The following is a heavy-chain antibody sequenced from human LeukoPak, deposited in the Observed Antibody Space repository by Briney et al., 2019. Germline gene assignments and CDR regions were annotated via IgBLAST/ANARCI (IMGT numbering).Heavy chain of an antibody. V-gene: IGHV4-34*01. CDR2: INHSGST. D-gene: IGHD4-17*01. CDR3: ARLIAGKLTTVTTTYYFDY. CDR1: GGSFSGYY. J-gene: IGHJ4*02. Sequence: SETLSLTCAVYGGSFSGYYWSWIRQPPGKGLEWIGEINHSGSTNHNPALKSRVTISVDKSKNQFSLKLSSVTAADTAVYYCARLIAGKLTTVTTTYYFDYWGEGTLVTVSS.